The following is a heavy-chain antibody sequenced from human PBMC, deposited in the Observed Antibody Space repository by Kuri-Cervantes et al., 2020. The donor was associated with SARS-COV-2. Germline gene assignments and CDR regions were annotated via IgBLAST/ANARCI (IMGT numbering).Heavy chain of an antibody. CDR1: GGSFSGYY. V-gene: IGHV4-34*01. D-gene: IGHD1-14*01. Sequence: SETLSLTCAVYGGSFSGYYWSWIRQPPGKGLEWIGEINHSGSTNYNPSLKSRVTISVDTSKNQFSLKLSSVTAADTAVYYCARDHLYYYGMDVWGQGTTVTVSS. J-gene: IGHJ6*02. CDR2: INHSGST. CDR3: ARDHLYYYGMDV.